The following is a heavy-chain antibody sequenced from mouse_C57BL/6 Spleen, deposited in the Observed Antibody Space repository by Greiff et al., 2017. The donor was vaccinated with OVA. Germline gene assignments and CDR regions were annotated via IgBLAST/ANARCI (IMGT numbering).Heavy chain of an antibody. CDR2: IDPENGDT. J-gene: IGHJ1*03. CDR3: TTGGFDV. CDR1: GFNIKDDY. V-gene: IGHV14-4*01. Sequence: VQLQQPGAELVRPGASVKLSCTASGFNIKDDYMHWVKQRPEQGLEWIGWIDPENGDTEYASKFQGKATITADTSSNTAYLQLSSLTSEDTAVYYCTTGGFDVWGTGTTVTVSS.